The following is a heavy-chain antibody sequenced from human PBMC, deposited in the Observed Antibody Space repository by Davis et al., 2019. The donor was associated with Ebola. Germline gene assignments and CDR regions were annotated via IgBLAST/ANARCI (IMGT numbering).Heavy chain of an antibody. V-gene: IGHV7-4-1*02. D-gene: IGHD4-17*01. CDR2: INTNTGNP. CDR1: GYAFTSYA. CDR3: ARDDYGDYVEAFDI. Sequence: ASVKVSCKASGYAFTSYAMNWVRQAPGQGLEWMGWINTNTGNPTYAQGFTGRFVFSLDTSVSTAYLQISSLKAEDTAVYYCARDDYGDYVEAFDIWGQGTMVTVSS. J-gene: IGHJ3*02.